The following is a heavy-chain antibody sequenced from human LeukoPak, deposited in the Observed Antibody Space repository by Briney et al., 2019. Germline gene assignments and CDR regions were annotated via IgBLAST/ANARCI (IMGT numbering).Heavy chain of an antibody. CDR1: GYTFTSYY. CDR2: ISAYNGNT. CDR3: AGDLTSSYYFDY. D-gene: IGHD1-14*01. Sequence: ASVKVSCKASGYTFTSYYMHWVRQAPGQGLEWMGWISAYNGNTNYAQKLQGRVTMTTDTSTSTAYMELRSLRSDDTAVYYCAGDLTSSYYFDYWGQGTLVTVSS. V-gene: IGHV1-18*04. J-gene: IGHJ4*02.